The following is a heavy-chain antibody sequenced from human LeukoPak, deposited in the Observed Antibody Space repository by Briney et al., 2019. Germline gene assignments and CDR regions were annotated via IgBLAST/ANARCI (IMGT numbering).Heavy chain of an antibody. CDR1: GDSVTSGGYF. CDR3: ARDVVVTSSPDAFDI. Sequence: SETLSLTCTVPGDSVTSGGYFWTWIRQHPGKGLEWIGYISNSGTTSYNPSLKSRVSISVDTSNNQFSLRLSSVTAADTAVYYCARDVVVTSSPDAFDIWGQGTMVTVSS. J-gene: IGHJ3*02. D-gene: IGHD2-21*02. CDR2: ISNSGTT. V-gene: IGHV4-31*03.